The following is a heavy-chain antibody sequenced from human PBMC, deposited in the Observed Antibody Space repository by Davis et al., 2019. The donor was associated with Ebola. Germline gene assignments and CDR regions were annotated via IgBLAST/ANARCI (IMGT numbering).Heavy chain of an antibody. D-gene: IGHD4-23*01. Sequence: GESLKISCAASGFTFDDYAMHWVRQAPGKGLVWVSRINSDGSSTSYADSVKGRFTISRDNAKNTLYLQMNSLRAEDTAVYYCARDWLYGGKGICDYWGQGTLVTVSS. J-gene: IGHJ4*02. CDR1: GFTFDDYA. CDR2: INSDGSST. V-gene: IGHV3-74*01. CDR3: ARDWLYGGKGICDY.